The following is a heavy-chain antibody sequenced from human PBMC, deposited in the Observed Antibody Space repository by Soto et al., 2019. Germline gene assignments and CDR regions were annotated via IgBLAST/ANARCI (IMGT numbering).Heavy chain of an antibody. D-gene: IGHD6-13*01. CDR3: ARDYVSIAAAGTSGLSYAFDI. Sequence: QVQLVQSGAEVKKPGASVKVSCKASGYTFTSYAMHWVRQAPGQRLEWMGWINAGNGNTKYSQKFQGIVTITRDTSASTVYMGLSSLRSEDTAVYYCARDYVSIAAAGTSGLSYAFDIWGQGTMVTVSS. V-gene: IGHV1-3*01. CDR1: GYTFTSYA. J-gene: IGHJ3*02. CDR2: INAGNGNT.